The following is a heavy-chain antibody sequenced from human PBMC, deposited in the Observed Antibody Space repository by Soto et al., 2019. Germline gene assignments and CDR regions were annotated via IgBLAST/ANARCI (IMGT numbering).Heavy chain of an antibody. CDR1: GFTFSGYG. D-gene: IGHD3-22*01. Sequence: GGSLRLSCAASGFTFSGYGMHWVRQAPGKGLEWVAVIWYDGSNKYYADSVKGRFTISRDNSKNTLYLQMNSLRAEDTAVYYCARVKGLYYDSSGYFDYWGQGTLVTVSS. J-gene: IGHJ4*02. CDR3: ARVKGLYYDSSGYFDY. V-gene: IGHV3-33*01. CDR2: IWYDGSNK.